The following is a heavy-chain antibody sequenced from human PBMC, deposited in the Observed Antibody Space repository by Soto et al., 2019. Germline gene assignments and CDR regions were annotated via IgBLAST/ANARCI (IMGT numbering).Heavy chain of an antibody. D-gene: IGHD6-19*01. CDR1: GYKFTGDH. V-gene: IGHV1-46*03. J-gene: IGHJ4*02. Sequence: QVQLVQSGAEVRKPGASVKVSCKASGYKFTGDHLHWVRQTPGLGLEWMGRINPNSGSTNYAQKFQGRVTLTWDTSTTTAYMELSILRSEDTAVYYCASGEVHSSGWNFDFWGQGTLVTVSS. CDR2: INPNSGST. CDR3: ASGEVHSSGWNFDF.